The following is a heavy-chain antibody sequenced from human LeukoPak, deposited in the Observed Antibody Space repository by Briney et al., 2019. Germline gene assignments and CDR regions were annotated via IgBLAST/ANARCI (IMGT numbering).Heavy chain of an antibody. CDR1: GGSISSYY. Sequence: PSESLSLTCTVSGGSISSYYWSWIRQPAGKGLEWIGRIYTSGSTNYNPSLKSRVTMSVDTSKNQFSLKLSSVTAADTAVYYCARQDIVVVPAAKDYYFYMDVWGKRTTVTVSS. D-gene: IGHD2-2*01. J-gene: IGHJ6*03. CDR3: ARQDIVVVPAAKDYYFYMDV. V-gene: IGHV4-4*07. CDR2: IYTSGST.